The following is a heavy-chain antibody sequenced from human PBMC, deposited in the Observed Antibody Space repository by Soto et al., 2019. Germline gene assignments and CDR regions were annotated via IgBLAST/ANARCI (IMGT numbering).Heavy chain of an antibody. J-gene: IGHJ4*02. Sequence: GGSLRLSCEGSGFTVSSHAMTWIRQAPGKGPEWVSTVTADGGTYYADSVKGRFAMSRDNSKNTLYLQMNDLRADDTALYYCAKDRPRRTSGYFFDYWGQGTPVTVSS. CDR1: GFTVSSHA. CDR3: AKDRPRRTSGYFFDY. V-gene: IGHV3-23*01. D-gene: IGHD1-1*01. CDR2: VTADGGT.